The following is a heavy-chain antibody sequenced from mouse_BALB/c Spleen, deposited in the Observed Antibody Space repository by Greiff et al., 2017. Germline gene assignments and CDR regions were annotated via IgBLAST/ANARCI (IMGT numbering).Heavy chain of an antibody. CDR2: ISSGGSYT. J-gene: IGHJ4*01. V-gene: IGHV5-6*01. Sequence: EVQRVESGGDLVKPGGSLKLSCAASGFTFSSYGMSWVRQTPDKRLEWVATISSGGSYTYYPDSVKGRFTISRDNAKNTLYLQMSSLKSEDTAMYYCARQITTVVATDYAMDYWGQGTSVTVSS. CDR1: GFTFSSYG. D-gene: IGHD1-1*01. CDR3: ARQITTVVATDYAMDY.